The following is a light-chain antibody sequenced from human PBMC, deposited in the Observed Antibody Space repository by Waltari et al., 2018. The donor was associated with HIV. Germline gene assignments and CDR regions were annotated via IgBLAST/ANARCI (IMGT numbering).Light chain of an antibody. J-gene: IGLJ3*02. CDR3: QSYDRSLSNWV. Sequence: QSALTQPPPESRAPAPTVTITCTGNRPNIAAGFHVHWYQQLPGTSPKLLIYGNSNRPSGVPDRFSGSKSGTSASLAISGLQPDDETDYYCQSYDRSLSNWVFGGGTKLTVL. CDR2: GNS. CDR1: RPNIAAGFH. V-gene: IGLV1-40*01.